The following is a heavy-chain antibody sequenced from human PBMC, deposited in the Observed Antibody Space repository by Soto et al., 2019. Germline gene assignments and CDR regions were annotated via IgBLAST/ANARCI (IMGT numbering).Heavy chain of an antibody. D-gene: IGHD3-3*01. V-gene: IGHV3-15*01. J-gene: IGHJ3*02. CDR3: SSLFGVVISDAFDI. CDR1: GFTLSNAW. Sequence: EVQLVESGGGLVQPGGSLRLSCAASGFTLSNAWMSWVRQAPGKGLEWVGRIKSHTDGGTTDYAAPVKGRFTISRDDSKDTLYLQMNSPKTEDTAVYYCSSLFGVVISDAFDIWGQGTMVTVSS. CDR2: IKSHTDGGTT.